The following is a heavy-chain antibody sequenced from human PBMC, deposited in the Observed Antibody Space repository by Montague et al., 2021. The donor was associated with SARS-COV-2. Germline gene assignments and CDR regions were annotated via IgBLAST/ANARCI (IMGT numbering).Heavy chain of an antibody. Sequence: SLRLSCAASGFTFSSYDMHWVRQATGKGLEWVSAIGTASDPYYPGSVKGRFTISRENAKNSLYLQMNSLRAGDTAVYYCARGRLDSSGYYFDYWGQGTLVTVSS. V-gene: IGHV3-13*05. CDR3: ARGRLDSSGYYFDY. CDR1: GFTFSSYD. J-gene: IGHJ4*02. D-gene: IGHD3-22*01. CDR2: IGTASDP.